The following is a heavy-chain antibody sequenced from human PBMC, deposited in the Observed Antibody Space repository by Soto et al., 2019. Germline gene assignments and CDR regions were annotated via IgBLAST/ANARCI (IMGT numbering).Heavy chain of an antibody. V-gene: IGHV4-34*01. D-gene: IGHD2-2*01. CDR2: INHSGST. CDR1: GGSFSGYY. CDR3: ARQGDIVVVPAAIYYYYGMDV. J-gene: IGHJ6*02. Sequence: PSETLSLTCAVYGGSFSGYYWSWIRQPPGKGLEWIGEINHSGSTNYNPSLKSRVTISVDTSKNQFSLKLSSVTAADTAVYYCARQGDIVVVPAAIYYYYGMDVWGQGTTVTVSS.